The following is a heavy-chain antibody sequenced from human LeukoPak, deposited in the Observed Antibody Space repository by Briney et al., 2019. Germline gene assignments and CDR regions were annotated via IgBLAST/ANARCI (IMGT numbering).Heavy chain of an antibody. D-gene: IGHD6-6*01. Sequence: SETLSLTCTVSGGSISSYYWSWIRQPPGKGLEWIGYIYYSGSTNYNPSLKSRVTISVDTSKNQFSLKLSSVTAADTAVYYCARASAYSSSSPDFDYWGQGTLVTVSS. J-gene: IGHJ4*02. CDR2: IYYSGST. CDR3: ARASAYSSSSPDFDY. V-gene: IGHV4-59*08. CDR1: GGSISSYY.